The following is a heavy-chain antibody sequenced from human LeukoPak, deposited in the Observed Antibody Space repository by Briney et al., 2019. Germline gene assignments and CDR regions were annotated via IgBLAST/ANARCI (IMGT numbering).Heavy chain of an antibody. D-gene: IGHD6-19*01. CDR2: IYYSGST. Sequence: SETLSLTCTVSGGSISSYYWSWIRQPPGKGLEWIGYIYYSGSTNYNPSLKSRVTISVDTSKNQLSLKLSSVTAADTAVYYCAGGPYSSGWYYFDYWGQGTLVTVSS. CDR3: AGGPYSSGWYYFDY. V-gene: IGHV4-59*01. CDR1: GGSISSYY. J-gene: IGHJ4*02.